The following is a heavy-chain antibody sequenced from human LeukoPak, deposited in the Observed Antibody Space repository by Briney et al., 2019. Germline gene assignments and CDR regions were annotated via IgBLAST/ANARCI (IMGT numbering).Heavy chain of an antibody. CDR3: TRDSYDILTGYYSGPDY. Sequence: GTSLRLSCAASGFTFSSFGMHWVRQAPGKGLEWVTLIWYDGSSGYYVDSVKGRFTISRDNSKNTLYLQINSLRAEDTAVYYCTRDSYDILTGYYSGPDYWGQGTLVTVSS. V-gene: IGHV3-33*01. J-gene: IGHJ4*02. D-gene: IGHD3-9*01. CDR1: GFTFSSFG. CDR2: IWYDGSSG.